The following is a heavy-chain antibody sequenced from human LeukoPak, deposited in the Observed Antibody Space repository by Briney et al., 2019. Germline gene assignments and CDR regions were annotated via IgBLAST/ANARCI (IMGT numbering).Heavy chain of an antibody. Sequence: GGSLRLSCEASGFSFPYGMSWVRQAPGKGLEWVSYISSSGSTIYYADSLKGRFTISRDNAKNSLYLQMNSLRAEDTAVYYCARTHQGVTKDFDYWGQGTLVTVSS. J-gene: IGHJ4*02. V-gene: IGHV3-48*04. CDR1: GFSFPYG. CDR3: ARTHQGVTKDFDY. D-gene: IGHD4-17*01. CDR2: ISSSGSTI.